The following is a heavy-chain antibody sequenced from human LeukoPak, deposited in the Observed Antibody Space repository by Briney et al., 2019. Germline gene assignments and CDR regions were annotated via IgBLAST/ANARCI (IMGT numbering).Heavy chain of an antibody. CDR2: ISVSGDRT. CDR3: AKGYYGSGSYGWFDY. CDR1: GFTFSSSA. Sequence: GGSLRLSCEASGFTFSSSAMNWVRQTPGKGLEWVASISVSGDRTYYADSVKGRFTISRDNSKNTLFLQMNSLRAEDTAVYYCAKGYYGSGSYGWFDYWGQGTLVTVSS. J-gene: IGHJ4*02. V-gene: IGHV3-23*01. D-gene: IGHD3-10*01.